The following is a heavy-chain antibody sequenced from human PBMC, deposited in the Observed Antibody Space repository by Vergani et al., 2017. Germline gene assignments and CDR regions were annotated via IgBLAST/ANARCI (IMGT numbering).Heavy chain of an antibody. CDR1: GFTFSSYA. CDR2: ISGSGGNT. CDR3: ARVGEEYYYYMDV. D-gene: IGHD3-10*01. V-gene: IGHV3-23*01. J-gene: IGHJ6*03. Sequence: EVQLLESGGGLVQPGGSLRLSCAASGFTFSSYAMSWVRQVPGKGLEWVSGISGSGGNTYYANSVKGRFTISRDNSKNSLYLQMNSLRAEDTAVYYCARVGEEYYYYMDVWGKGTTVTVSS.